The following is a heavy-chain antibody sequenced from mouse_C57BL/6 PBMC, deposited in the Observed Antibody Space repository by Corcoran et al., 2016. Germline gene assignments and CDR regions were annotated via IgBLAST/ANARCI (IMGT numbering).Heavy chain of an antibody. CDR1: GYTFTDYY. V-gene: IGHV1-19*01. CDR2: INPYNGGT. J-gene: IGHJ3*01. CDR3: ARESSGYGGFAY. D-gene: IGHD3-2*02. Sequence: EVQLQQSGPVLVKPGASVKMSCKASGYTFTDYYMNWVKQSHGKSLEWIGVINPYNGGTSYNQKFKGKATLTVDKSSSTAYMELNSLTSEDSAVYYCARESSGYGGFAYWGQGTLVTVSA.